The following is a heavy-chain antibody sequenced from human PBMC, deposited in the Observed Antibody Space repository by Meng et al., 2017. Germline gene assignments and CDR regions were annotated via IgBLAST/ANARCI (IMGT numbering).Heavy chain of an antibody. Sequence: ASVKVSCKASGYTFTSYAMNWVRQAPGQGLEGMGWINTNTGNPTYAQGFTGRFVFSLDTSVSTAYLQISSLKAEDTAVYYCARGYSSSWYSLLPPHYYYYGMDVWGQGTTVTVPS. CDR1: GYTFTSYA. CDR2: INTNTGNP. D-gene: IGHD6-13*01. J-gene: IGHJ6*02. CDR3: ARGYSSSWYSLLPPHYYYYGMDV. V-gene: IGHV7-4-1*02.